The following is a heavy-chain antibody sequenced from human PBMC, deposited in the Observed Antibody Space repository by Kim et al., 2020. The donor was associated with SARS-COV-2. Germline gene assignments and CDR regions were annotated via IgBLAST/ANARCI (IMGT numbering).Heavy chain of an antibody. CDR2: ISGSGGST. V-gene: IGHV3-23*01. CDR3: APRPRTAVTTYVEY. Sequence: GGSLRLSCAASGFTFNSYAMSWVRQAPGKGLEWVSGISGSGGSTYYADSVKGRSTISRDNSKNTLYLQMNSLRAEDTAVYYCAPRPRTAVTTYVEYWGQGTLVTVSS. D-gene: IGHD4-17*01. J-gene: IGHJ4*02. CDR1: GFTFNSYA.